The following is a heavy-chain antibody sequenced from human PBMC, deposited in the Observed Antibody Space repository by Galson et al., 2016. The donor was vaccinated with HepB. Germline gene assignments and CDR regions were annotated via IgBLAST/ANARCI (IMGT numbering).Heavy chain of an antibody. CDR2: IIPIFGTS. CDR3: ARDWGLLGGVTQNWFDP. CDR1: GGTFSSSA. D-gene: IGHD3-16*01. J-gene: IGHJ5*02. V-gene: IGHV1-69*06. Sequence: SVKVSCKASGGTFSSSAISWVRQAPGQGLEWMGGIIPIFGTSNYAQKFQGRVTITADKSTSTAYMELSSLRSDDTAIYYCARDWGLLGGVTQNWFDPWGQGTLVTVSS.